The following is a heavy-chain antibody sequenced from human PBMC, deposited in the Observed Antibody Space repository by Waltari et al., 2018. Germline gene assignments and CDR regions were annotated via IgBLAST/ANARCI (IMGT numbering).Heavy chain of an antibody. V-gene: IGHV4-38-2*01. Sequence: QVQLQESGPGLVKPSETLSLTCAVSGYSISSGYYWGWIRQPPGKGLEWIGSIYHSGSTYYNPSLKSRVTISVDTSKNQFSLKLSSVTAADTAVYYCAAPSVATISNAFDIWGQGTMVTVSS. D-gene: IGHD5-12*01. CDR1: GYSISSGYY. CDR3: AAPSVATISNAFDI. CDR2: IYHSGST. J-gene: IGHJ3*02.